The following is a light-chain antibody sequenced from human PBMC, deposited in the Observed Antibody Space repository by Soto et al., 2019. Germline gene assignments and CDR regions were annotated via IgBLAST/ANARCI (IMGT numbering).Light chain of an antibody. CDR2: DAS. CDR1: QTVSSR. Sequence: EIVMTQSPATLSVSPGERATLSCRASQTVSSRLAWYQQKRGQAPRLLIYDASTRATGIPARFSGSGSGTEFNLTNSSLQSEDFAIYYCRHYNNWPPETFGQGTRVEIK. V-gene: IGKV3-15*01. J-gene: IGKJ1*01. CDR3: RHYNNWPPET.